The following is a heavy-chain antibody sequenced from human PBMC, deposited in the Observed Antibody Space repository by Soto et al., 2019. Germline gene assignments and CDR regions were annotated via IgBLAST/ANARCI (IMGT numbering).Heavy chain of an antibody. V-gene: IGHV4-59*01. Sequence: SETLSLTCTVSGGSISSYYWSWIRQPPGKGLERIGYIHYSGSTNYNPSHKSRITISVDTSKNQFSLKLSSVTAADTSVYYCARIEVVAATPRWFDPWGQGTLVTVSS. CDR3: ARIEVVAATPRWFDP. CDR2: IHYSGST. J-gene: IGHJ5*02. CDR1: GGSISSYY. D-gene: IGHD2-15*01.